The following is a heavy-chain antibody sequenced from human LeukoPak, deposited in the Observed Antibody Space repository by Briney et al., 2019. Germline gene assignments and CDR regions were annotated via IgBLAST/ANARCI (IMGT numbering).Heavy chain of an antibody. CDR3: ARTAYYYPVDV. CDR2: ISTSGST. J-gene: IGHJ6*02. CDR1: GGSISSGTYY. Sequence: NSSQTLSLTCTVSGGSISSGTYYWSWIRQPAGKGLEWIGRISTSGSTNYHPSLKSRVTISVATSKNQFSLKLSSVTAADTAVYYCARTAYYYPVDVWGQGTTVTVSS. V-gene: IGHV4-61*02.